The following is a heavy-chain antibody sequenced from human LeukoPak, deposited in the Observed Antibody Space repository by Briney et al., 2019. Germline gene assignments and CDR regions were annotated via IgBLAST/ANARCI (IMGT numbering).Heavy chain of an antibody. Sequence: GGSLRLSCAASGFTFSSYWMHWVRQVPPTGLVWVARINPGGSSITYADSVKGRFTISRDNAKNTLYLQMDSLRAEDTGVYYCARSNQADDYWGQGTLVTVSS. D-gene: IGHD1-14*01. J-gene: IGHJ4*02. CDR2: INPGGSSI. CDR3: ARSNQADDY. CDR1: GFTFSSYW. V-gene: IGHV3-74*01.